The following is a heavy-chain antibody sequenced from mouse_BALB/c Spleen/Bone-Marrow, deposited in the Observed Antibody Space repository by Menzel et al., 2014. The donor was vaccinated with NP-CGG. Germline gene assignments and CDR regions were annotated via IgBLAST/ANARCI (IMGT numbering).Heavy chain of an antibody. CDR2: INSDGGST. D-gene: IGHD1-1*01. CDR3: ARRGDYYGSSLFAY. CDR1: EYEFPSHD. V-gene: IGHV5-2*01. J-gene: IGHJ3*01. Sequence: EVQLQQSGGGLVQPGESLKLSCESNEYEFPSHDMSWVRKTPEKRLELVAAINSDGGSTYYPDTMERRFIISRDNSKKTLYLQMSSLRSEDTAFYYCARRGDYYGSSLFAYWGQGTLVTVSA.